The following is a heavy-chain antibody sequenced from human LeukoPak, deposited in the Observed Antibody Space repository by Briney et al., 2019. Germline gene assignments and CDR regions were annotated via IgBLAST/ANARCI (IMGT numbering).Heavy chain of an antibody. D-gene: IGHD4-17*01. V-gene: IGHV3-7*01. J-gene: IGHJ1*01. Sequence: GGSLRLSCAASGFTFSSYWMSWVRQAPGKGLEWVANIKQDGSEKYYVDSVKGRFTISRDNAKNSLYLQMNSLRAEDTAVYYCARSFLNYGDYLEYFQHWGQGTLVTVSS. CDR3: ARSFLNYGDYLEYFQH. CDR2: IKQDGSEK. CDR1: GFTFSSYW.